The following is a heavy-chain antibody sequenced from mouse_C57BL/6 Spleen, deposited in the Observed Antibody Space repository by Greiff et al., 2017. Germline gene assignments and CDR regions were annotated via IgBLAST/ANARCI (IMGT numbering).Heavy chain of an antibody. CDR2: IHPNSGST. D-gene: IGHD3-3*01. CDR1: GYTFTSYW. J-gene: IGHJ2*01. CDR3: ARAARDYFDY. V-gene: IGHV1-64*01. Sequence: QVQLQQPGAELVKPGASVKLSCKASGYTFTSYWMHWVKPRPGQGLEWIGMIHPNSGSTNYNEKFKSKATLTVDKSSSKAYMQLSSLTSEDSAVYYCARAARDYFDYWGQGTTLTVSS.